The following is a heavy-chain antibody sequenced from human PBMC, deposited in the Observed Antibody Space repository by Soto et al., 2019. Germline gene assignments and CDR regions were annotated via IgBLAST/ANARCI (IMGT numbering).Heavy chain of an antibody. CDR1: GFAFSNYA. Sequence: QVQLVESGGGVVQPGRSLRLSCAASGFAFSNYAMHWVRQAPGKGLYWVAVVSFDGSDKYYADSVKGRFTSFRDNSQKTLYLQMNSLRAEDTAVYHFVRGDDYGEYNPKFDSWGQGTLVSVSS. CDR3: VRGDDYGEYNPKFDS. D-gene: IGHD4-17*01. J-gene: IGHJ5*01. CDR2: VSFDGSDK. V-gene: IGHV3-30-3*01.